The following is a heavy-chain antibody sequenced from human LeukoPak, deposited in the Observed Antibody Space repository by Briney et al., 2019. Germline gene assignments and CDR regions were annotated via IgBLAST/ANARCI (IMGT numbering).Heavy chain of an antibody. V-gene: IGHV3-11*04. CDR1: GFTFRDHY. CDR2: ISGSGSDK. CDR3: ANSPPYSSGWFLN. Sequence: GMSLRLSCGASGFTFRDHYMTWIRQAPGKGLEWVSSISGSGSDKFYSNSVKGRFSVSRDNVKNSLYLELTTLRAEDTAVYYCANSPPYSSGWFLNCGQGVLVTVSS. J-gene: IGHJ4*02. D-gene: IGHD6-19*01.